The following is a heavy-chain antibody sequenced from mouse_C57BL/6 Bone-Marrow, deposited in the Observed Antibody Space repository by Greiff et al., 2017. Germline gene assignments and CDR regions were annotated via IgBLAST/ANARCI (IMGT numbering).Heavy chain of an antibody. CDR1: GFTFSDYG. V-gene: IGHV5-15*01. Sequence: EVKLVESGGGLVQPGGSLKLSCAASGFTFSDYGMAWVRQAPRKGPEWVAFISNLAYSIYYADTVTGRFTISRGNAKNTLYLEMSSLRSEDTAMYYCARGNSNYFDYWGQGTTLTVSS. J-gene: IGHJ2*01. D-gene: IGHD2-5*01. CDR2: ISNLAYSI. CDR3: ARGNSNYFDY.